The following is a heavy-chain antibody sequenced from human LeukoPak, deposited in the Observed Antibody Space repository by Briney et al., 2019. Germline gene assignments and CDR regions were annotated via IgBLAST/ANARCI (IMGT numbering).Heavy chain of an antibody. Sequence: GPVKVSCKASSYTFTSYDINWVRQATGQGLEWMGWMNPNSGNTGYAQKFQGRVTMTRNTSISTAYMELSSLRSEDTAVYYCARKFIAVAADSPFDYWGQGTLVTVSS. J-gene: IGHJ4*02. CDR3: ARKFIAVAADSPFDY. CDR2: MNPNSGNT. CDR1: SYTFTSYD. V-gene: IGHV1-8*02. D-gene: IGHD6-19*01.